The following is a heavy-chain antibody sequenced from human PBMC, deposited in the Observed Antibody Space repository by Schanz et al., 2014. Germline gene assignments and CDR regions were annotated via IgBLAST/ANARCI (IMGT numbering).Heavy chain of an antibody. Sequence: EVQLVESGGGLVKPGGSLRLSCAASGFTFSDSWMHWVRQAPGKGLEWVAVISSSATSSYYADSVKGRFTISRDNSRDTVSLQMKSLRVEDTALYFCARGSGSYFHWYFDLWGRGIMVTVSS. V-gene: IGHV3-23*04. CDR1: GFTFSDSW. CDR2: ISSSATSS. D-gene: IGHD3-10*01. J-gene: IGHJ2*01. CDR3: ARGSGSYFHWYFDL.